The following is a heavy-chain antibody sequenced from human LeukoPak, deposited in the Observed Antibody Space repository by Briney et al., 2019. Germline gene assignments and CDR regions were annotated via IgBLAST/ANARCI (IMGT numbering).Heavy chain of an antibody. J-gene: IGHJ4*02. V-gene: IGHV3-30*03. CDR2: ISYDGSNK. Sequence: PGRSLRLSCAASGFTFSSYGMHWVRQAPGKGLEWVAVISYDGSNKYYADSVKGRFTISRDNSKNTLYLQMNSLRAEDTAVYYCARDYEYSSSAGDYWGQGTLVTVSS. CDR1: GFTFSSYG. D-gene: IGHD6-6*01. CDR3: ARDYEYSSSAGDY.